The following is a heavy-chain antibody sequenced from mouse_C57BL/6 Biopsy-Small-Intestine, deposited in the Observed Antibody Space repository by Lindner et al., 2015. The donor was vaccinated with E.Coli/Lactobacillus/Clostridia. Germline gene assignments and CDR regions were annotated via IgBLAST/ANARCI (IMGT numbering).Heavy chain of an antibody. CDR3: ATDHWTIAGARHYFPYDMDV. CDR1: GYTLTELA. V-gene: IGHV1-83*01. CDR2: FDPADGKA. Sequence: SVKVSCKVSGYTLTELAIQWVRQAPGKGLEWVGGFDPADGKAIKAQKFQGRVTMTEDTSTDTAYLEFSSLTSEDTAVYYCATDHWTIAGARHYFPYDMDVWGQGTTVTVSS. D-gene: IGHD2-12*01. J-gene: IGHJ1*01.